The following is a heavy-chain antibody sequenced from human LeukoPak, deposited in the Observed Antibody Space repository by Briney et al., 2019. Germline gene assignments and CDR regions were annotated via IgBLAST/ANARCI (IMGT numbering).Heavy chain of an antibody. Sequence: PSETLSLTCAVYGGSFSGYYWSWIRQPPGKGLEWIGEINHSGSTNYNPSLKSRVTISVDTSKNQFSLKLSSVTAADTAVYYCASGSYYHYWGQGTLVTVSS. J-gene: IGHJ4*02. CDR3: ASGSYYHY. CDR2: INHSGST. CDR1: GGSFSGYY. D-gene: IGHD1-26*01. V-gene: IGHV4-34*01.